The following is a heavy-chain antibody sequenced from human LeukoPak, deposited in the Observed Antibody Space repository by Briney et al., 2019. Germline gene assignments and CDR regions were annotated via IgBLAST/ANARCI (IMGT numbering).Heavy chain of an antibody. CDR3: ARASMVRGALVL. CDR1: GYAFSNYN. J-gene: IGHJ4*02. D-gene: IGHD3-10*01. V-gene: IGHV1-46*01. CDR2: VNPSGDST. Sequence: GASVKVSCKASGYAFSNYNIHWLRQAPGQGLEWMGIVNPSGDSTNYAQDFQGRVTLTGDTSTSTVYMELSSLRSEDTAVYYCARASMVRGALVLWGQGTLVTVSS.